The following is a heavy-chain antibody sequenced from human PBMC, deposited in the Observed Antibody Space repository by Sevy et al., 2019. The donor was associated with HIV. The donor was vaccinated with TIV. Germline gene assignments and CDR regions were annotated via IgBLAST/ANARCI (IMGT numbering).Heavy chain of an antibody. J-gene: IGHJ4*02. CDR1: GFTFTNYG. V-gene: IGHV3-23*01. Sequence: GESLTISCAASGFTFTNYGMHWVRQAPGKGLEWVSGISNSGANTYYADSVRGRFTVSRDNSKNTVYLQLNSLRAEDTAIYYCAKEWTLLSDWYGEFDYWGQGTLVTVSS. CDR2: ISNSGANT. CDR3: AKEWTLLSDWYGEFDY. D-gene: IGHD6-19*01.